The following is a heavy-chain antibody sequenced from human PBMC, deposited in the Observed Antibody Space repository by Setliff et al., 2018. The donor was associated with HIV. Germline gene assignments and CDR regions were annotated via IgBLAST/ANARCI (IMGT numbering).Heavy chain of an antibody. CDR3: ATYSAGEGGRGY. D-gene: IGHD1-26*01. CDR2: LSPSGTT. Sequence: KPSETLSLTCAVYGGSFNGYYWSWIRQPPGKGLEWIGELSPSGTTRSNPSLQSRVTISLDTSKNQFSLRLSSVTAADTAVYYCATYSAGEGGRGYWGQGRLVTVSS. V-gene: IGHV4-34*01. J-gene: IGHJ4*02. CDR1: GGSFNGYY.